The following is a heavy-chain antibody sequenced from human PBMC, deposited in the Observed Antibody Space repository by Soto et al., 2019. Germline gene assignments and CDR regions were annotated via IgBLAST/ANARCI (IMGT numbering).Heavy chain of an antibody. CDR1: AGSISVTNVF. V-gene: IGHV4-39*01. Sequence: SETLSLTCTVSAGSISVTNVFWGWVRQPPGKGLEWIGNVDYSGTAYFSPSLATRVTFHVDTSKNQFSLTLYSVTAADTAVYYCARITGRHLDYWGQGILVTVSS. J-gene: IGHJ4*02. D-gene: IGHD1-20*01. CDR3: ARITGRHLDY. CDR2: VDYSGTA.